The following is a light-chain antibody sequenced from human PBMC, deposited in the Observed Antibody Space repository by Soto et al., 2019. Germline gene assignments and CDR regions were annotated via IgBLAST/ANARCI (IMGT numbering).Light chain of an antibody. Sequence: EVVLTQSPGTLSLSPGERATLSCRASQIVASNYLAWYQQKPGQAPRLLIYGASTRAAGVPDRFSGSGSVTDFTLTITRLEPEDFAVYYCQQYDRSPLLYTFGQGTKLGVK. J-gene: IGKJ2*01. CDR2: GAS. CDR1: QIVASNY. CDR3: QQYDRSPLLYT. V-gene: IGKV3-20*01.